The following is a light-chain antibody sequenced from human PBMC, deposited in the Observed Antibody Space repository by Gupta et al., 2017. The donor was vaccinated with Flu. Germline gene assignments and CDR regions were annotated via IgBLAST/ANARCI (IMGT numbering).Light chain of an antibody. J-gene: IGKJ4*01. Sequence: GDRVTITCRARQRISSYLAWHQHKAGKAPRLLIYAESPLPSGVPPRLRGSASGREFTLTISSLQPDDFATYLCQPCQSYPLTFGGGSK. CDR2: AES. CDR1: QRISSY. CDR3: QPCQSYPLT. V-gene: IGKV1-9*01.